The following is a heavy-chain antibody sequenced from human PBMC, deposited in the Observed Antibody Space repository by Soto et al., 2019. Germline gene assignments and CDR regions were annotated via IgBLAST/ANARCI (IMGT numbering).Heavy chain of an antibody. D-gene: IGHD3-9*01. J-gene: IGHJ4*02. CDR3: ARGELRYFDWLPVYFDY. CDR1: GYTFTSYA. CDR2: INAGNGNT. V-gene: IGHV1-3*01. Sequence: ASVKVSCKASGYTFTSYAMHWVRQAPGQRLEWMGWINAGNGNTKYSQKFQGRVTITRDTSASTAYMELSSLRSEDTAVYYCARGELRYFDWLPVYFDYWGQGTLVTVSS.